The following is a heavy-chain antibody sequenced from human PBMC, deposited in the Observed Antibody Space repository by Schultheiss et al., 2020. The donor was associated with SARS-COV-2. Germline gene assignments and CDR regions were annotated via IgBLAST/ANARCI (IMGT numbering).Heavy chain of an antibody. CDR1: GFTFSSYS. J-gene: IGHJ6*02. CDR3: ARTLYCSGGSCYSDYYYYYGMDV. CDR2: ISSSSSTI. D-gene: IGHD2-15*01. V-gene: IGHV3-48*02. Sequence: GGSLRLSCAASGFTFSSYSMNWVRQAPGKGLEWFSYISSSSSTIYYADSVKGRFTISRDNAKNSLYLQMNSLRDEDTAVYYCARTLYCSGGSCYSDYYYYYGMDVWGQGTTVTVSS.